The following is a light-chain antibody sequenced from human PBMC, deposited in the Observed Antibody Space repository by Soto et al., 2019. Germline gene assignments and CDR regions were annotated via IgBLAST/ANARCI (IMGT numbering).Light chain of an antibody. CDR1: SSDVGGYNY. CDR3: SSYAGSNNVV. Sequence: QSALTQPPSASGSPGQSVTISCTGTSSDVGGYNYVSWYQQHPGKAPKLMIYEVSERPSGVPDRFSGSKSGNTASLTGSGLQADDEADYYCSSYAGSNNVVFGGGTKVTVL. J-gene: IGLJ3*02. V-gene: IGLV2-8*01. CDR2: EVS.